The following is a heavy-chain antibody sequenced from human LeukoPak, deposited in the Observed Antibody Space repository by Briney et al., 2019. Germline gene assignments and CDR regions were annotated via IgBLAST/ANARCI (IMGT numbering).Heavy chain of an antibody. J-gene: IGHJ4*02. CDR3: AILAAAGVPFDY. Sequence: GGSLRLSCADSGFTFSSYGMHWVRQAPGKGLEWVAVISYDGSNKYYADSVKGRFTISRDNSKNTLYLQMNSLRAEDTAVYYCAILAAAGVPFDYWGQGTLVTVSS. CDR2: ISYDGSNK. D-gene: IGHD6-13*01. V-gene: IGHV3-30*03. CDR1: GFTFSSYG.